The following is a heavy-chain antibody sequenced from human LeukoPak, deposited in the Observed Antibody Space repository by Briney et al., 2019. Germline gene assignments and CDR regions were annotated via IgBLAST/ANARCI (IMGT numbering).Heavy chain of an antibody. V-gene: IGHV1-8*01. CDR2: MNPNSSNT. Sequence: ASVNLSCKASGYTFTSYDINWVRQATGQGLEWMGWMNPNSSNTGYAQKFQGRVTMTRNTSISTAYMELSSLRSEDTAVYYCARSPNDFWSGYLGYYYYYMDVWGKETTVTVSS. CDR3: ARSPNDFWSGYLGYYYYYMDV. CDR1: GYTFTSYD. J-gene: IGHJ6*03. D-gene: IGHD3-3*01.